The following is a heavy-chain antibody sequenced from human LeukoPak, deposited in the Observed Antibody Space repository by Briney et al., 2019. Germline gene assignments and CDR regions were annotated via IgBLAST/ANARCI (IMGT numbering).Heavy chain of an antibody. CDR3: ARADYDSSGFNWFDP. CDR2: INPNSGGT. D-gene: IGHD3-22*01. Sequence: ASVKVSCKASGYTFTGYYMHWVRQAPGQGLEWMGWINPNSGGTNYAQKFQGRVTMTRDTSISTAYMELSRLRFDDTAVYYCARADYDSSGFNWFDPWGQGTLVTVSS. CDR1: GYTFTGYY. V-gene: IGHV1-2*02. J-gene: IGHJ5*02.